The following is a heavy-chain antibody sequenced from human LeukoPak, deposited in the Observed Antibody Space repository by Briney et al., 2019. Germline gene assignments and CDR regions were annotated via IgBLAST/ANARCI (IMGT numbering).Heavy chain of an antibody. D-gene: IGHD6-19*01. CDR3: ARIVQWPKGFDH. Sequence: SGTLSLTCGVSGGSISSTNWWTWVRQPPGEGLEWIGEVHLSGRTNYNPSLESRVTMSVDMSENHISLKLTSVTAADTAAYYCARIVQWPKGFDHWGQGTLVTVSS. CDR1: GGSISSTNW. CDR2: VHLSGRT. V-gene: IGHV4-4*02. J-gene: IGHJ4*02.